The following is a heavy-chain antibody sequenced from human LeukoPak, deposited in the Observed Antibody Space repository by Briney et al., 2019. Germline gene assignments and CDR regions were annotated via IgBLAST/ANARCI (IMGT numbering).Heavy chain of an antibody. CDR1: GFTFSSYG. CDR2: ISGSGGST. V-gene: IGHV3-23*01. Sequence: PGGSLRLSCAASGFTFSSYGMSWVRQAPGKGLEWVSGISGSGGSTYYADSVKGRFTISRDNSKNTLYVQMTSLTADDTAMYYCVKDIRRGDNFGYDQFAYWGQGTLVSVSS. CDR3: VKDIRRGDNFGYDQFAY. D-gene: IGHD5-18*01. J-gene: IGHJ4*02.